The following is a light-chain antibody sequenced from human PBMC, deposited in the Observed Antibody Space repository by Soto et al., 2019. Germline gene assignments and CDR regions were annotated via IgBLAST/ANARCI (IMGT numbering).Light chain of an antibody. V-gene: IGKV3-20*01. CDR1: QSVSSNY. Sequence: EIVLTQFPGTLSLSPGERATLSCRASQSVSSNYLAWYQQRPGQPPNLLILGASNRAPGIPDRFSGSGSGTDFTLTITRLEPEDFAVYYCQQYQSLTFGGGNKVDI. CDR3: QQYQSLT. CDR2: GAS. J-gene: IGKJ4*01.